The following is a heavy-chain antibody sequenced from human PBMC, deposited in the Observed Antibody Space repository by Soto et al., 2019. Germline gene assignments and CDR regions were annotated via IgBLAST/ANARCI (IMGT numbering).Heavy chain of an antibody. V-gene: IGHV4-34*01. Sequence: QEQLQQWGAGLLKPSETLSLTCAVYGGSFNGYYWSWIRQSPGKGLEWIGEINHSGSTNYNPSLKSRVTISVDTSKNQFSLKPTSVTAAETAVYYCARARYGDSARSYNWFDPWGQGTLVTVSS. CDR1: GGSFNGYY. CDR3: ARARYGDSARSYNWFDP. J-gene: IGHJ5*02. CDR2: INHSGST. D-gene: IGHD4-17*01.